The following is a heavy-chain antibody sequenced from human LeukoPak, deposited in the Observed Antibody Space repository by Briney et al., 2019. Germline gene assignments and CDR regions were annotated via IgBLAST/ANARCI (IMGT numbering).Heavy chain of an antibody. CDR2: ISGSGGST. D-gene: IGHD3-22*01. V-gene: IGHV3-23*01. Sequence: GGSLRLSCAASGFTFSSYAMSWVRQAPGKGLEWVSGISGSGGSTYNADSVKGRFTISRDNSKNTLYLQMNSLKASDTAMYYCARDTFDSSGYYTPEVAFDIWGQGTVVTVSS. CDR3: ARDTFDSSGYYTPEVAFDI. J-gene: IGHJ3*02. CDR1: GFTFSSYA.